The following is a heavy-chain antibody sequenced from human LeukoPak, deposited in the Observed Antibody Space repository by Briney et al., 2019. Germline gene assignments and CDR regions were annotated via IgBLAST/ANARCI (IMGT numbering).Heavy chain of an antibody. J-gene: IGHJ2*01. D-gene: IGHD5-18*01. CDR2: ISSSGSTI. V-gene: IGHV3-48*03. CDR3: AKDTASSWWYFDL. Sequence: PGGSLRLSCAASGFTFSNEMNWVRQAPGKGLEWVSYISSSGSTIYYADSVKGRFTISRDNSKNTLYLQMNSLRAEDTAVYYCAKDTASSWWYFDLWGRGTLVTVSS. CDR1: GFTFSNE.